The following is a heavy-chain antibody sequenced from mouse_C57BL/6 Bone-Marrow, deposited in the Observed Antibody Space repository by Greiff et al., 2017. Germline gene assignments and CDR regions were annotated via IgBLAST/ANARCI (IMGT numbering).Heavy chain of an antibody. CDR1: GFTFSDYG. Sequence: DVMLVESGGGLVQPGGSLKLSCAASGFTFSDYGMAWVRQAPKKGPEWVAFISNLAYSIYYADTVKGRFNISREKAKNPLYLEMSSLRSEDTAMYYCARHEDGSSWFAYWGQGTLVTVSA. D-gene: IGHD1-1*01. CDR2: ISNLAYSI. J-gene: IGHJ3*01. V-gene: IGHV5-15*01. CDR3: ARHEDGSSWFAY.